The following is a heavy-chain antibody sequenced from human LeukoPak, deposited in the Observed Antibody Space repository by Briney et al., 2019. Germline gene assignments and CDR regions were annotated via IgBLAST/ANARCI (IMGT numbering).Heavy chain of an antibody. CDR3: ARGHWFDP. V-gene: IGHV4-31*03. J-gene: IGHJ5*02. CDR2: IYYSGST. Sequence: SETLSLTCTVSGGSISSGGYYWSWNRQHPGKGLEWIGYIYYSGSTYYNPSLKSRVTISVDTFKNQFSLKLSSVTAADTAVYYCARGHWFDPWGQGTLVTVSS. CDR1: GGSISSGGYY.